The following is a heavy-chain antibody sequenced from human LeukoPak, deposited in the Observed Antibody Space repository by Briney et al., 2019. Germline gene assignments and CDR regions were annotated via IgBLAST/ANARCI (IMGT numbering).Heavy chain of an antibody. V-gene: IGHV3-21*01. CDR1: GFPFSSYS. D-gene: IGHD2-2*01. Sequence: GGSLRLSCAASGFPFSSYSMNWVRQAPGKGLEWVSAMSSSSDYIYYADSMKGRFTISRDNAKNSLFLQMNSLRAEDTAVYYCARTSEGPGVDYWGQGTLVTVSS. CDR3: ARTSEGPGVDY. CDR2: MSSSSDYI. J-gene: IGHJ4*02.